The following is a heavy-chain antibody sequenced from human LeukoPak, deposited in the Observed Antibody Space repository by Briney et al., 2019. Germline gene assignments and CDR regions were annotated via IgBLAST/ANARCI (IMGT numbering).Heavy chain of an antibody. J-gene: IGHJ4*02. Sequence: GGSLRLSCAASGFIFSNYGFHWVRQAPGKGLEWVAVISYNAGYKHYTDSVKDRFTISRDASKSTVFLQMNSLRAEDTALYYCAREPIDGDCQFDYWGQGTLVTVSS. D-gene: IGHD2-21*02. V-gene: IGHV3-30*12. CDR1: GFIFSNYG. CDR2: ISYNAGYK. CDR3: AREPIDGDCQFDY.